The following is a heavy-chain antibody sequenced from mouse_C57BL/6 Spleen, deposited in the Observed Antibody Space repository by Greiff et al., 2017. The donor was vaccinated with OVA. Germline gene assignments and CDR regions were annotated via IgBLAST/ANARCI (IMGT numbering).Heavy chain of an antibody. D-gene: IGHD2-4*01. Sequence: EVHLVESGGDLVKPGGSLKLSCAASGFTFSSYGMSWVRQTPDKRLEWVATISSGGSYTYYPDSVKGRFTISRDNAKNTLYLQMSSLKSEDTAMYYCARVYDYDEAMDYWGQGTSVTVSS. CDR1: GFTFSSYG. V-gene: IGHV5-6*01. J-gene: IGHJ4*01. CDR2: ISSGGSYT. CDR3: ARVYDYDEAMDY.